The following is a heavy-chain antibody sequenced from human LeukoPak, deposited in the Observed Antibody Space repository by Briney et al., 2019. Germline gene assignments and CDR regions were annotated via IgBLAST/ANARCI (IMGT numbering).Heavy chain of an antibody. CDR3: ATTLVGDAFDI. CDR1: GGSITNYF. CDR2: IYYSGST. D-gene: IGHD2-2*01. V-gene: IGHV4-59*12. Sequence: SETLSLTCTVSGGSITNYFWSWIRQPPGKGLEWIGYIYYSGSTNYNPSLKSRVTISVDTSKNQFSLKLSSVTAADTAVYYCATTLVGDAFDIWGQGTMVTVSS. J-gene: IGHJ3*02.